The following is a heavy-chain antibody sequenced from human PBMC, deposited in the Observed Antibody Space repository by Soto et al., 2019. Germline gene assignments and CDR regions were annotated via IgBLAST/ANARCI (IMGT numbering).Heavy chain of an antibody. CDR3: AKYTSADDY. J-gene: IGHJ4*02. D-gene: IGHD3-10*01. CDR1: GFSFSSYW. Sequence: EVQLVESGGGLVQPGGSLRLSCVGSGFSFSSYWMNWVRQAPGKGLEWVANIKQDGSERYYVDSVKGRFTIPRDNAKNSLYLQMNSLRAEDTAVYYCAKYTSADDYWGQGTLVTVSS. CDR2: IKQDGSER. V-gene: IGHV3-7*01.